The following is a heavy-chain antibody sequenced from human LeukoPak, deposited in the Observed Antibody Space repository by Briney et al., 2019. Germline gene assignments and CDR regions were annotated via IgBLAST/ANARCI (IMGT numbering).Heavy chain of an antibody. CDR3: ARGLIVGAYFDY. J-gene: IGHJ4*02. V-gene: IGHV3-30*03. D-gene: IGHD1-26*01. CDR1: GFSITDYG. CDR2: MSYETSNK. Sequence: PGGSLRLSCEASGFSITDYGMHWVRQVPGKGLEWVAVMSYETSNKYYSDSVKGRFTISRDNSKNTLYLQMNSLRAEDTAVYYCARGLIVGAYFDYWGQGTLVTVSS.